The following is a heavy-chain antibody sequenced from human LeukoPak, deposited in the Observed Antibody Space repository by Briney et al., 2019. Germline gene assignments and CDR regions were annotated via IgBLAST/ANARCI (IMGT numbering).Heavy chain of an antibody. CDR1: GGSISSSSYY. D-gene: IGHD3-3*01. Sequence: SETLSLTCTVSGGSISSSSYYWGWIRQPPGKGLEWIGSIYYSGSTYYNPSLKSRVTISVDTSKNQFSLKLSSVTAADTAVYYCARLGSYDFWSGYLNQYYFGYWGQGTLVTVSS. CDR2: IYYSGST. CDR3: ARLGSYDFWSGYLNQYYFGY. J-gene: IGHJ4*02. V-gene: IGHV4-39*01.